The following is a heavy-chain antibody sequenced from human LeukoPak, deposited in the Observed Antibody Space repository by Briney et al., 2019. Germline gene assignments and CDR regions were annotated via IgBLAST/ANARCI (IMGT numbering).Heavy chain of an antibody. D-gene: IGHD2-2*01. J-gene: IGHJ6*03. CDR3: ASGSVPYYYYMDV. Sequence: SRTLSLTCTVSGDSITSGDYYWTWIRQPAGTTLEWIGRIYSSGETVYSPSLKSRVTISLDTSKNQFSLTLNSVTAADTAVYYCASGSVPYYYYMDVWGKGTTVTVSS. CDR2: IYSSGET. CDR1: GDSITSGDYY. V-gene: IGHV4-61*02.